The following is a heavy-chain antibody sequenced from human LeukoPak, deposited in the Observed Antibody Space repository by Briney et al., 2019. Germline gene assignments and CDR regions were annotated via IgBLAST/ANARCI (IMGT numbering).Heavy chain of an antibody. Sequence: GASVKVSCKTSGYTFSNYGISWVRQAPGQGLEWMGWISTYNGNTKSPQKFQGRVIMTTDTSTSTVYMELRSLISDDTAVYYCARDDYGGNSGLFDYWGQGTLVAVSS. D-gene: IGHD4-23*01. CDR2: ISTYNGNT. V-gene: IGHV1-18*01. CDR1: GYTFSNYG. CDR3: ARDDYGGNSGLFDY. J-gene: IGHJ4*02.